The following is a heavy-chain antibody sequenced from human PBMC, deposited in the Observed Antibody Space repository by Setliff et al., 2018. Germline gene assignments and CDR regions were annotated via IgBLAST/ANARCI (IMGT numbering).Heavy chain of an antibody. V-gene: IGHV4-34*01. Sequence: AETLSLTCTVYGGSFSDYYWGWIRQRPGKGLEWIAEINHSGSTNYNPSLKSRVTISVDTTRNQFSLKLSSVTAADTTVSYCSFWSGYYNNDYWGQGTLVTSPQ. CDR1: GGSFSDYY. D-gene: IGHD3-3*01. J-gene: IGHJ4*02. CDR3: SFWSGYYNNDY. CDR2: INHSGST.